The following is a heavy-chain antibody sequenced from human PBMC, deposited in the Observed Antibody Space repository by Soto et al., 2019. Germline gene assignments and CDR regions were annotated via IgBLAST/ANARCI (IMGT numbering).Heavy chain of an antibody. Sequence: EVQLVESGGGLVQPGGSLRLSCAASGFTFGDHYMDWVRQAPGKGLEWVGRSKNKADSYTTEYAASVKGRFTISRDGSKNSLFLQMSSLKTEDTAVYYCTVWGSGNDFGAAWGQGILVTVSS. J-gene: IGHJ4*02. CDR2: SKNKADSYTT. D-gene: IGHD3-10*01. CDR3: TVWGSGNDFGAA. V-gene: IGHV3-72*01. CDR1: GFTFGDHY.